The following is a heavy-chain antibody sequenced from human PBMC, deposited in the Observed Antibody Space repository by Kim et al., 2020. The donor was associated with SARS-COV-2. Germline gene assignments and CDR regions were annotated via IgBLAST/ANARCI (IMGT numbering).Heavy chain of an antibody. CDR2: MNPNSGNT. D-gene: IGHD3-10*01. CDR1: GYTFTSYD. J-gene: IGHJ6*03. CDR3: ARGGGSGSYYYYYMDV. V-gene: IGHV1-8*01. Sequence: ASVKVSCQASGYTFTSYDINWVRQATGQGLEWMGWMNPNSGNTCYAQKFQGRVTMTRNTSISTAYMELSSLRSEDTAVYYCARGGGSGSYYYYYMDVWGKGTTVTVS.